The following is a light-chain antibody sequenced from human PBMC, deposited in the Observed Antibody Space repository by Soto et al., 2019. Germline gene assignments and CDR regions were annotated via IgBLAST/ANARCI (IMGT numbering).Light chain of an antibody. Sequence: ELVLTQSPGTLSLSPGERATLSCRASQSVSGNSLAWYRQNRGQAPRLIIYDVSTRATGIPARFSGSGSGTDFTLTISSLEPEDFAVYYCQQRSNGPTFGQGTRLEIK. CDR3: QQRSNGPT. CDR1: QSVSGN. J-gene: IGKJ5*01. V-gene: IGKV3-11*01. CDR2: DVS.